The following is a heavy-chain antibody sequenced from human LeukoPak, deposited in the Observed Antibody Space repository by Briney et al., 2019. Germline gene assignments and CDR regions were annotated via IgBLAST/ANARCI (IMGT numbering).Heavy chain of an antibody. D-gene: IGHD6-19*01. V-gene: IGHV3-23*01. CDR2: ISDSGSLT. CDR3: AKDARRTDGWYYFDY. Sequence: GGSLRLSCAASGFAFSSQAMGWVRQAPGKGLEWVSVISDSGSLTYYADSVKGRFTVSRDNSKKTLFLQLNSLRAEDTAIYYCAKDARRTDGWYYFDYWGQGALVTVSS. CDR1: GFAFSSQA. J-gene: IGHJ4*02.